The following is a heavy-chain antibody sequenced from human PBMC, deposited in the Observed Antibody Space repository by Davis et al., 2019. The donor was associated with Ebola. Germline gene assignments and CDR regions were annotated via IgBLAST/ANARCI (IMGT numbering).Heavy chain of an antibody. CDR1: GGSFSAYY. J-gene: IGHJ3*02. Sequence: PSETLSLTCGVDGGSFSAYYWSWIRQSAGKGLEWIAEINERGNTNYNPSLKSRVSISVDKSKKQFSLKMNSVTAADTAIYYCARDSETGSSGRYDAFDMWGQGTRVTVSS. CDR3: ARDSETGSSGRYDAFDM. D-gene: IGHD3-10*01. CDR2: INERGNT. V-gene: IGHV4-34*01.